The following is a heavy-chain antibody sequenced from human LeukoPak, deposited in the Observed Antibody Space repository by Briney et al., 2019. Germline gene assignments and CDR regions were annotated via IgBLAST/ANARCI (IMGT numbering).Heavy chain of an antibody. CDR3: AREEKIAAAGVYYYYGMDV. J-gene: IGHJ6*02. V-gene: IGHV4-4*09. CDR1: GGSFSGYY. CDR2: IHTSGSN. D-gene: IGHD6-13*01. Sequence: PSETLSLTCAVYGGSFSGYYWSWIRQPPGKGLEWIGYIHTSGSNNQYPSLKSRVTISVDKSKNHFSLRLTSVTAADTAVYYCAREEKIAAAGVYYYYGMDVWGQGTTVTVSS.